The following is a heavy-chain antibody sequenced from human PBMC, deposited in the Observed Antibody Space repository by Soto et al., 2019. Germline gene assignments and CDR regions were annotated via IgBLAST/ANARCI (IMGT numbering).Heavy chain of an antibody. CDR3: EKSVGAAGTFLFDY. CDR1: GGSISSGGYY. Sequence: PSETLSLTCTVSGGSISSGGYYWSWIRQHPGKGLEWIGYIYYSGSTYYNPSLKSRVTISVDTSKNQFSLKLSSVTAADTAVYYCEKSVGAAGTFLFDYWGQGTLVTVSS. V-gene: IGHV4-31*03. J-gene: IGHJ4*02. CDR2: IYYSGST. D-gene: IGHD6-13*01.